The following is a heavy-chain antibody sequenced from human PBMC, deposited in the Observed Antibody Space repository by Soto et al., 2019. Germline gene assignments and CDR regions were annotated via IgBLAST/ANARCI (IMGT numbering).Heavy chain of an antibody. Sequence: QVQLVQSGAEVRKPGASVKVSCKASGYTFTTYGISWVRQAPGQGLEWMGWISGHNGHTKYAQKFQGRVTMTTDTSTSTVYMDLRSLRSDDTAVYYCAREGEMPYYYYGLDVWGQGTTVTVSS. D-gene: IGHD3-16*01. J-gene: IGHJ6*02. CDR3: AREGEMPYYYYGLDV. CDR1: GYTFTTYG. CDR2: ISGHNGHT. V-gene: IGHV1-18*01.